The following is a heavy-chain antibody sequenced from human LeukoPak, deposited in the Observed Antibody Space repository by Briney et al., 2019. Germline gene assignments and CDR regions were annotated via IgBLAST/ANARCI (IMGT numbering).Heavy chain of an antibody. CDR3: AREGYGYDFWSGTTRAFDL. V-gene: IGHV1-46*02. CDR1: GYTFNSYY. CDR2: INPSGGST. D-gene: IGHD3-3*01. J-gene: IGHJ3*01. Sequence: GASVRVSCKASGYTFNSYYMHWVRQAPGQGLEWMGIINPSGGSTSYAQKFQGRVTMTRDTSTSTVYMELSSLRSEDTAVYYCAREGYGYDFWSGTTRAFDLWGQGTMVTVSS.